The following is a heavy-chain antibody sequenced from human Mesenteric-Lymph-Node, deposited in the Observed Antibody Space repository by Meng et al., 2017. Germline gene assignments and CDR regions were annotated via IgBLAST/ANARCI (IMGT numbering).Heavy chain of an antibody. CDR2: FVNYRDT. V-gene: IGHV1-18*01. J-gene: IGHJ4*02. Sequence: QVLLLQSGPEVKKPGASVRVSCKASPYAFGTYGISWVRQAPGLGLEWMGWFVNYRDTYPAPKFQDRVTMPTDTHTNTVIMELRSLTSDDTAVYYCVKGTPGRSYCDYWGQGTLVTVSS. CDR1: PYAFGTYG. D-gene: IGHD3-10*01. CDR3: VKGTPGRSYCDY.